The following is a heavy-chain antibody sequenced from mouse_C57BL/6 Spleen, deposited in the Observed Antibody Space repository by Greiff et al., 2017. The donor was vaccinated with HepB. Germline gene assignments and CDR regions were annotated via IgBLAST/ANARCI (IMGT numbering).Heavy chain of an antibody. J-gene: IGHJ4*01. D-gene: IGHD1-1*01. V-gene: IGHV7-3*01. CDR3: ARYDPFLLLREAMDY. CDR2: IRNKANGYTT. Sequence: EVKLVESGGGLVQPGGSLSLSCAASGFTFTDYYMSWVRQPPGKALEWLGFIRNKANGYTTEYSASVKGRFTISRDNSQSILYLQMNALRAEDSATYYCARYDPFLLLREAMDYWGQGTSVTVSS. CDR1: GFTFTDYY.